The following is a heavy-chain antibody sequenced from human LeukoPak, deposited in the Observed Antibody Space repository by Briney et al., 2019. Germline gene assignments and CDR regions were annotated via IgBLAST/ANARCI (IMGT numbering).Heavy chain of an antibody. CDR2: ISGSGGGT. Sequence: GGSLRLSCAASGFTFSSYAMTWVRQAPGKGLEWVSAISGSGGGTYYADSVKGRFTISRDNSKNTLYLQMNSLRAEDTAVYYCAKEIERADDYVWGSLYRWGQGTLVTVSS. D-gene: IGHD3-16*01. V-gene: IGHV3-23*01. J-gene: IGHJ4*02. CDR3: AKEIERADDYVWGSLYR. CDR1: GFTFSSYA.